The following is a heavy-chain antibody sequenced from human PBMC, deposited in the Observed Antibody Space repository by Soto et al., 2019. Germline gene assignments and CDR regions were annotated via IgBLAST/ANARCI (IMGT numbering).Heavy chain of an antibody. J-gene: IGHJ4*02. CDR2: ITSDTKTI. CDR1: GFKFSIYS. V-gene: IGHV3-48*02. CDR3: ARSVEGHFDY. Sequence: EVQLVESGGALVQPGGSLRLSCAASGFKFSIYSMNWVRQAPGKGLEWSAYITSDTKTIKYGDSVKGRFTISRDNAKNSGYLQMNSLGDEDTAVYYCARSVEGHFDYWGQGTVVTVSS. D-gene: IGHD6-19*01.